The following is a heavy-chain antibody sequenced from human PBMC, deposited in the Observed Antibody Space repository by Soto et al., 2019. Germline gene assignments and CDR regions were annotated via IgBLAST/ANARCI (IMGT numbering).Heavy chain of an antibody. Sequence: PSETLSLTCTVSGGSISSYYWSWIRQPPGKGLEWIGYIYYSGSTNYNPSLKGRVTISVDTSKNQFSLKLSSVTAADTAVYYCATLTIDSSGLRFDYWGQGTLVTVSS. CDR3: ATLTIDSSGLRFDY. D-gene: IGHD3-22*01. CDR2: IYYSGST. J-gene: IGHJ4*02. CDR1: GGSISSYY. V-gene: IGHV4-59*01.